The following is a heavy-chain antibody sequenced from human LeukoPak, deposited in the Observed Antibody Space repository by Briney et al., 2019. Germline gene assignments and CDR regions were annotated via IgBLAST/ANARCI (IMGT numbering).Heavy chain of an antibody. Sequence: ASETLSLTCAVYGGSFSGYYWSWIRQPPGKGLEWIGEINHSGGTNYNPSLKSRVTISVDTSKNQFSLKPSSVTAADTAVYYCARATYSGSYGYWFDPWGQGTLVTVSS. CDR2: INHSGGT. V-gene: IGHV4-34*01. J-gene: IGHJ5*02. D-gene: IGHD1-26*01. CDR1: GGSFSGYY. CDR3: ARATYSGSYGYWFDP.